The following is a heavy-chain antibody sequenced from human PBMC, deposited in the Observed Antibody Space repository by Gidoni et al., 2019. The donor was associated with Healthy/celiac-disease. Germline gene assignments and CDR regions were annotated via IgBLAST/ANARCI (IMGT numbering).Heavy chain of an antibody. J-gene: IGHJ4*02. D-gene: IGHD2-21*01. CDR2: INSEGSST. Sequence: EVQLVESGGGLVQPGGSLRLACAASGFTFSSYWMHWVRQAPGKGLVWVSRINSEGSSTSYADSVKGRFTISRDNAKNTLYLQMNSLRAEDTAVYYCAREDRPYCGGDCYPHYWGQGTLVTVSS. CDR1: GFTFSSYW. V-gene: IGHV3-74*01. CDR3: AREDRPYCGGDCYPHY.